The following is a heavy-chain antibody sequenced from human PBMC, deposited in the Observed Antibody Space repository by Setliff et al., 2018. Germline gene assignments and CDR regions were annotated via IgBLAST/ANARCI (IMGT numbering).Heavy chain of an antibody. V-gene: IGHV4-61*09. J-gene: IGHJ5*02. CDR1: GGSISSSSYY. Sequence: LSLTCTVSGGSISSSSYYWGWIRQPPGKGLEWIGHIYTSGSTKYNPSLKSRVTISIDTSKTQFSLRLSSVTAADTAMYYCARAGPTVTFFRVLVISWWDPWGQGSLVTVSS. CDR2: IYTSGST. CDR3: ARAGPTVTFFRVLVISWWDP. D-gene: IGHD3-3*01.